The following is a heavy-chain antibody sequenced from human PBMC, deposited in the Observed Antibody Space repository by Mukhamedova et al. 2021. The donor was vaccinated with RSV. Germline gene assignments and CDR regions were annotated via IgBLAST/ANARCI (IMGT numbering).Heavy chain of an antibody. CDR3: ATAGYYRFEY. D-gene: IGHD1-26*01. J-gene: IGHJ4*02. Sequence: AEYMGGRFTISRDNAKNTLYLQMNTLRVEDTAIYFCATAGYYRFEYWGQGTLVTVSS. V-gene: IGHV3-74*01.